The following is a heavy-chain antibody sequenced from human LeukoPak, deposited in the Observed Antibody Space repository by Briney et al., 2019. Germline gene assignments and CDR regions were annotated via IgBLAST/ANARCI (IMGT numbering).Heavy chain of an antibody. V-gene: IGHV3-21*01. CDR1: GFTFSSYS. CDR3: ARDGVATWDY. CDR2: ISSSSSYI. D-gene: IGHD5-12*01. J-gene: IGHJ4*02. Sequence: GGSLRLSCAASGFTFSSYSMNWVRQAPGKGLEWVSSISSSSSYIYYADSVKGRFTISRDNAKNSPYLQMNSLRAEDTAVYYCARDGVATWDYWGQGTLVTVSS.